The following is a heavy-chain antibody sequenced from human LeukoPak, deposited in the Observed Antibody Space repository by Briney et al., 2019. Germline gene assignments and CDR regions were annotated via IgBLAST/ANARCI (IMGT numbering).Heavy chain of an antibody. D-gene: IGHD1-14*01. CDR1: GFTFSHAW. J-gene: IGHJ3*02. CDR3: TKDTGAFDI. V-gene: IGHV3-15*07. Sequence: GGSLRLSCAASGFTFSHAWMNWVRQAPGKGLEWVGRVKSVTGGGAIDFAAPVKGRFTISRDDSKNTMYLQMDSLKTEDTAMYYCTKDTGAFDIWGQGTMVIVSS. CDR2: VKSVTGGGAI.